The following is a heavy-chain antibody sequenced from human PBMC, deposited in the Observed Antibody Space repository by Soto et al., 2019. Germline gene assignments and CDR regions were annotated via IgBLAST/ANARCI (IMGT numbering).Heavy chain of an antibody. CDR2: VTSYNSQT. CDR1: GYTFSSFS. CDR3: ARGSDRFNWNDPWDY. V-gene: IGHV1-18*01. J-gene: IGHJ4*02. D-gene: IGHD1-20*01. Sequence: PSVKVSCKASGYTFSSFSISWVRQAPGQGLEWLGWVTSYNSQTRYAQKLQGRATLTTDTSTNTAYMELRSLKFDDTAVYYCARGSDRFNWNDPWDYWGQGTLVTVSS.